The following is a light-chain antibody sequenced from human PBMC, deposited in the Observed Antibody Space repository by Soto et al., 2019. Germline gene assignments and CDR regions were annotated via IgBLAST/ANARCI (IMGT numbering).Light chain of an antibody. V-gene: IGLV9-49*03. CDR2: VGTAGIAE. J-gene: IGLJ3*02. CDR3: GADHGSGSNFVTV. CDR1: SGYSGYK. Sequence: QLVLTQPPSALASLGASVTLTCTLSSGYSGYKVDWYQQRPGKGPRFVMRVGTAGIAEYKGDGIPDRFSVLGSGLNRDLTIKNIQEEDEGDYHCGADHGSGSNFVTVFGGGTKLTVL.